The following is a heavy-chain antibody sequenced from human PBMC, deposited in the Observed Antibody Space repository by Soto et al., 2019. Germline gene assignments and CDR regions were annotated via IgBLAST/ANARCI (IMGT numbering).Heavy chain of an antibody. J-gene: IGHJ6*02. V-gene: IGHV3-13*01. D-gene: IGHD3-10*01. Sequence: HPGGSLRLSCAASGFTFSSYDMHWVRQATGKGLEWVSAIGTAGDTYYPGSVKGRFTISRENAKNSLYLQMNSLRAGDTAVYYCARGLYGSGSYSLYGMDVWGQGTTVTVSS. CDR1: GFTFSSYD. CDR3: ARGLYGSGSYSLYGMDV. CDR2: IGTAGDT.